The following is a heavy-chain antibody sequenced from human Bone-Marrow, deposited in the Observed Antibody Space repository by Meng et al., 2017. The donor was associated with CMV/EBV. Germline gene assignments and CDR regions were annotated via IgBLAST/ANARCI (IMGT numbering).Heavy chain of an antibody. V-gene: IGHV3-23*01. CDR3: AKGQRQLWLGNGWFDP. D-gene: IGHD5-18*01. Sequence: ESLKISCAASGFTFSSYAMSWVRQAPGKGLEWVSAISGSGGSTYYADSVKGRFTISRDNSKNTLYLQMNSLRAEDTAVYYCAKGQRQLWLGNGWFDPWGQGTLVTVSS. CDR1: GFTFSSYA. CDR2: ISGSGGST. J-gene: IGHJ5*02.